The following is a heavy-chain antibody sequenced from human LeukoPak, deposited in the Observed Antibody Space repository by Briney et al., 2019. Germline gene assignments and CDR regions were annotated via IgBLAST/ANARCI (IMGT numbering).Heavy chain of an antibody. CDR2: IYPGDSDT. CDR3: ARQRDSSGWSY. D-gene: IGHD6-19*01. CDR1: GYSFTSYW. J-gene: IGHJ4*02. V-gene: IGHV5-51*01. Sequence: GESLKVSCKGSGYSFTSYWIGWVRQMPGKGLEWMGLIYPGDSDTRYSPSFQGQVTISADKSISTAYLQWSSLKASDTAMYYCARQRDSSGWSYWGQGTLVTVSS.